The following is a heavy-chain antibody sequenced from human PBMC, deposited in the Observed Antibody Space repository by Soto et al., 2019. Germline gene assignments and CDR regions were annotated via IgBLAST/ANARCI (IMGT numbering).Heavy chain of an antibody. CDR1: GGSFSGYY. J-gene: IGHJ6*02. D-gene: IGHD2-2*01. Sequence: SETLSLTCAVYGGSFSGYYWSWIRQPPGKGLEWIGEINHSGSTNYNPSLKSRVTISVDTSKNQFSLKLSSVTAADTAVYYCARDGLVPAAKINYYYYGMDVWGQGTTVTVSS. V-gene: IGHV4-34*01. CDR2: INHSGST. CDR3: ARDGLVPAAKINYYYYGMDV.